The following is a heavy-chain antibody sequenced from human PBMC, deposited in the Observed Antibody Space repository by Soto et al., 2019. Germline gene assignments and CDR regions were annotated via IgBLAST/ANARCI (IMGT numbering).Heavy chain of an antibody. CDR3: ARMGSVAGTKYYFDY. CDR2: ISAYNGNT. CDR1: CYTFTSYG. D-gene: IGHD6-19*01. J-gene: IGHJ4*02. Sequence: ASVKVSCKASCYTFTSYGISWVRQAPGQGLEWMGWISAYNGNTNYAQKLQGRVTMTTDTSTSTAYMELRSLRSDDTAVYYCARMGSVAGTKYYFDYWGQGTLVTVSS. V-gene: IGHV1-18*01.